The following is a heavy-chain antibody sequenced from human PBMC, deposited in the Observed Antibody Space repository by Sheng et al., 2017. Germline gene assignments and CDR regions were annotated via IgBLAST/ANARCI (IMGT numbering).Heavy chain of an antibody. V-gene: IGHV1-8*03. Sequence: QVQLVQSGAEVKKPGASVKVSCKASGYTFTSYDINWVRQATGQGLEWMGWMNPNSGNTGYAQKFQGRVTITRNTSISTAYMELSSLRSEDTAVYYCARGNYDILTGYPGYYYMDVWGKGTTVTVSS. CDR1: GYTFTSYD. CDR2: MNPNSGNT. CDR3: ARGNYDILTGYPGYYYMDV. J-gene: IGHJ6*03. D-gene: IGHD3-9*01.